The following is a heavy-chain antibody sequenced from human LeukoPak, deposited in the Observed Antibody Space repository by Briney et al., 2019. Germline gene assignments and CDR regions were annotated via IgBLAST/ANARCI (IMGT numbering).Heavy chain of an antibody. Sequence: VASVTVSFEASGGTFISYAISWVRQAPGQGLEWMGRIIPILGIANYAQKFQGRVTITADKSTSTAYMELSSLRSEDTAVYYCARDRVVGTRQRGVYFDYWGQGTLVTVSS. CDR2: IIPILGIA. D-gene: IGHD3-10*01. J-gene: IGHJ4*02. CDR3: ARDRVVGTRQRGVYFDY. V-gene: IGHV1-69*04. CDR1: GGTFISYA.